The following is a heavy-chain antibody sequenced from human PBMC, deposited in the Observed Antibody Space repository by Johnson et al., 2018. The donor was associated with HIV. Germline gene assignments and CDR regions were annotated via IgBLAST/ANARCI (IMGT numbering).Heavy chain of an antibody. J-gene: IGHJ3*02. D-gene: IGHD2-15*01. CDR3: ARVAANDAFDI. Sequence: VQLVESGGGVVQPGRSLRLSCAASGFTFDDYAMHWVRQAPGKGLEWVSGISWNSGRIGYADSVKGRFPISRANAKNSLYLHMNSPRAEDTAVYYSARVAANDAFDIWGQGTMVTVSS. V-gene: IGHV3-9*01. CDR1: GFTFDDYA. CDR2: ISWNSGRI.